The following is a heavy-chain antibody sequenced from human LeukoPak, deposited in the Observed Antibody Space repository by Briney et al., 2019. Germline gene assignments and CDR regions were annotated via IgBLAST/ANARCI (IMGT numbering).Heavy chain of an antibody. J-gene: IGHJ4*02. V-gene: IGHV3-66*01. CDR1: GLTVSSNY. Sequence: PGGSLRLSCAASGLTVSSNYMSWVRQAPGKRLEWLSVIYRGGSTYYADSVKGRFTISRDNSKNTLYLQMNSLRVEDTAVYFCARDEYWGQGTLVTVSS. CDR2: IYRGGST. CDR3: ARDEY.